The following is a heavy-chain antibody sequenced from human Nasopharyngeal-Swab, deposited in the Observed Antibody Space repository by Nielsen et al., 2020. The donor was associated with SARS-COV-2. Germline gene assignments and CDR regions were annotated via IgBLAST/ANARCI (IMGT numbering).Heavy chain of an antibody. CDR3: ARVGDSSGYYYDDAFDI. J-gene: IGHJ3*02. CDR2: MNPNSGNT. Sequence: ASVKVSCKDSGYTFNSYDINWVRQATGQGLEWMGWMNPNSGNTGYAQKFQGRVTMTRNTSISTAYMELSSLSSEDTAVYYCARVGDSSGYYYDDAFDIWGQGTMVTVSS. D-gene: IGHD3-22*01. V-gene: IGHV1-8*01. CDR1: GYTFNSYD.